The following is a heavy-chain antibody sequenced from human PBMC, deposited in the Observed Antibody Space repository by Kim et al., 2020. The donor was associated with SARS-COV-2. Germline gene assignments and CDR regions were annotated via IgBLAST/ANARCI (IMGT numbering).Heavy chain of an antibody. Sequence: GGSLRLSCVASGFTFSSYAMSWVRQAPGKGLEWVSGISGSGSRTYYADSVKGRFTISRDNSKNTLYLKLNSLRAEDTAVYYCTNVRLQCLDYHDAFDIWG. J-gene: IGHJ3*02. CDR2: ISGSGSRT. CDR3: TNVRLQCLDYHDAFDI. CDR1: GFTFSSYA. V-gene: IGHV3-23*01. D-gene: IGHD6-19*01.